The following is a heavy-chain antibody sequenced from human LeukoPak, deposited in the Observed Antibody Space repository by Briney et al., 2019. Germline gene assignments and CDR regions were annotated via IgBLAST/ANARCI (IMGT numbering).Heavy chain of an antibody. CDR2: IYYSGST. CDR3: ARKDYDSSGSFDY. V-gene: IGHV4-59*01. CDR1: GGSISSYH. D-gene: IGHD3-22*01. J-gene: IGHJ4*02. Sequence: SETLSLTRTVSGGSISSYHWSSIRQPPWKGLEWIGYIYYSGSTNYTPSLHSRVPISVEAFKDQFSLKLGCVSAGGAAVYYCARKDYDSSGSFDYWGQGTLATVSS.